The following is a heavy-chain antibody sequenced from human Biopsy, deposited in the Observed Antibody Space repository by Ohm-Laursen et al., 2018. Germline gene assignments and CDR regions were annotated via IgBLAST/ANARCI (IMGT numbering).Heavy chain of an antibody. CDR3: AKIAFDSSGANTMRDY. CDR2: ISYDGSKK. CDR1: GFTFSSFS. D-gene: IGHD3-22*01. Sequence: SLRLSCAASGFTFSSFSMNWVRQAPGKGLEWVAFISYDGSKKDYGDSVKGRFTISRDNSKNTLYLQMNNLRAEDTAVYYCAKIAFDSSGANTMRDYWGQGTLVTVFS. J-gene: IGHJ4*02. V-gene: IGHV3-30*18.